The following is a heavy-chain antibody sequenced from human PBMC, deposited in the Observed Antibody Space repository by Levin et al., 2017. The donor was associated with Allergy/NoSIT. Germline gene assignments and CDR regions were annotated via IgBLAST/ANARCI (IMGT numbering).Heavy chain of an antibody. Sequence: HPGESLKISCAASGFTFSSYAMHWVRQAPGKGLEWVAVISYDGSNKYYADSVKGRFTISRDNSKNTLYLQMNSLRAEDTAVYYCARGSLLWFGELRDYFDYWGQGTLVTVSS. CDR2: ISYDGSNK. V-gene: IGHV3-30-3*01. CDR1: GFTFSSYA. D-gene: IGHD3-10*01. J-gene: IGHJ4*02. CDR3: ARGSLLWFGELRDYFDY.